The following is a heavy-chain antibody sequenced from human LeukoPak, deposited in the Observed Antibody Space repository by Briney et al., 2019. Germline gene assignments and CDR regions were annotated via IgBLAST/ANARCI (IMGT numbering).Heavy chain of an antibody. J-gene: IGHJ4*02. Sequence: SGGSLRLSCAASGFTFSSYSMNWVRQAPGKGLEWVSYISSSSSTIYYADSVKGRFTISRDNAKNSLYLQMNSLRAEDTAVYYCARNYDSSGYYLRSPTFDYWGQGTLVTVSS. D-gene: IGHD3-22*01. CDR1: GFTFSSYS. CDR3: ARNYDSSGYYLRSPTFDY. CDR2: ISSSSSTI. V-gene: IGHV3-48*04.